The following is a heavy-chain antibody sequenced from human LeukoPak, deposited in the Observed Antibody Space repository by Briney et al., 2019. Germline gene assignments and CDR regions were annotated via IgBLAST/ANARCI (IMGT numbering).Heavy chain of an antibody. D-gene: IGHD3-22*01. J-gene: IGHJ6*02. CDR1: GFTFSSYT. CDR2: ISYDGSNK. V-gene: IGHV3-30-3*01. CDR3: ARDYDDSSGYYYWASYYYYGMDV. Sequence: GGSLRLSCAASGFTFSSYTMHWVRQAPGKGLEWVAVISYDGSNKYYADSVEGRFTISRDNSKNTLYLQMNSLRAEDTAVYYCARDYDDSSGYYYWASYYYYGMDVWGQGTTVTVSS.